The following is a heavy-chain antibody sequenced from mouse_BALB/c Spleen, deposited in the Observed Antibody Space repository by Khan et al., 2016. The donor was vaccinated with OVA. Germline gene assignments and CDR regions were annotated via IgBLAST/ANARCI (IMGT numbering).Heavy chain of an antibody. D-gene: IGHD1-1*01. J-gene: IGHJ3*01. CDR1: GYTFTIYW. Sequence: QVQLKESGAELAKPGASVKMSCKASGYTFTIYWMHWVKQRPGPGLEWIGYIDPSTDSTEYNQKFKDKATLTADKSSSTAYMQLTSLTSEDSAVYYCLNHGSSSAWFTYWGQGTLVTVSA. V-gene: IGHV1-7*01. CDR3: LNHGSSSAWFTY. CDR2: IDPSTDST.